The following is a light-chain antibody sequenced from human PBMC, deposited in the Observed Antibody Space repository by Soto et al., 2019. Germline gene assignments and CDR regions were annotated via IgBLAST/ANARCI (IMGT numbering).Light chain of an antibody. Sequence: QPVLTQPPSVSGAPGQRVTVSCSGSSSNIGAGYDVHWYQQLPGTAPKLLIYANNNRPSGVPDRFSGSKSGTSASLAITGLQAEDEADYYCQSYDSTLSGYDFGTGTKLTVL. CDR3: QSYDSTLSGYD. CDR1: SSNIGAGYD. J-gene: IGLJ1*01. V-gene: IGLV1-40*01. CDR2: ANN.